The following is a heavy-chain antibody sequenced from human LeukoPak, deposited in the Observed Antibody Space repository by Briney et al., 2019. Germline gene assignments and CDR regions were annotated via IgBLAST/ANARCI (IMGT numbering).Heavy chain of an antibody. V-gene: IGHV1-18*01. Sequence: ASVKVSCKASGYTFTSYGISWVRHAPGHGLEWMGWISAYNGNTNYAQKLQGRVTMTTDTSTSTAYMELRSLRSDDTAVYYCARARGYGTLYYSYMDVWGKGTTVTVSS. CDR1: GYTFTSYG. CDR3: ARARGYGTLYYSYMDV. J-gene: IGHJ6*03. D-gene: IGHD5-18*01. CDR2: ISAYNGNT.